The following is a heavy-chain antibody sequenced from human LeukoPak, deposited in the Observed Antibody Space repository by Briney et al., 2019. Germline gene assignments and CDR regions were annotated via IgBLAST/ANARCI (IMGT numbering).Heavy chain of an antibody. J-gene: IGHJ4*02. Sequence: SETLSLTCTVSGGSISSSSYYWSWIRQPAGKGLESIGHISTSGSTNYNPSLKSRVTMSVDTSKNQFSLKLSSVTAADTAVYYCARGRYSWGAFDIWGQGTLVTVSS. D-gene: IGHD5-18*01. CDR3: ARGRYSWGAFDI. V-gene: IGHV4-61*09. CDR2: ISTSGST. CDR1: GGSISSSSYY.